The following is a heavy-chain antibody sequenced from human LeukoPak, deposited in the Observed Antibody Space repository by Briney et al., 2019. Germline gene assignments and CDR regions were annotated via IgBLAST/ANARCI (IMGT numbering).Heavy chain of an antibody. V-gene: IGHV1-18*01. D-gene: IGHD5-18*01. J-gene: IGHJ4*02. Sequence: ASVKVSCKVSGSTFSSYGIIWVRQAPGQGLEWMGWISANNGNSNYAQKFRDRVTMTTDTSTSTAYMDLRSMRSDDTAVYYCARGRYSYGPHGYFDYWGQGTLVTVSS. CDR3: ARGRYSYGPHGYFDY. CDR2: ISANNGNS. CDR1: GSTFSSYG.